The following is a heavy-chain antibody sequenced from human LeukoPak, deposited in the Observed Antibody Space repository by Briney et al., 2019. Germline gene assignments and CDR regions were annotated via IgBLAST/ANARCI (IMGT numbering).Heavy chain of an antibody. Sequence: SETLSLTCTVSGGSISSYYWSWIRQPAGKGLEWIGRIYTSGSTNYNPSLKSRVTMSVDTSKNQFSLKLSSVTAADTAVYYCAIPSSSGWYTQLFDYWGQGTLVTVSS. D-gene: IGHD6-19*01. J-gene: IGHJ4*02. V-gene: IGHV4-4*07. CDR3: AIPSSSGWYTQLFDY. CDR1: GGSISSYY. CDR2: IYTSGST.